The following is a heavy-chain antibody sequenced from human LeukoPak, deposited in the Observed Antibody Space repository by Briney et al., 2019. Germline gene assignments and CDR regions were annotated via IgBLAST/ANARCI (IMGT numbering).Heavy chain of an antibody. D-gene: IGHD2-15*01. V-gene: IGHV4-39*01. Sequence: SETLSLTCTVSGGSISSSSYYWGWIRQPPGKGLEWIGSIYYSGSTYYNPSLKSRVTISVDTSKNQFSLKLSSVTAADTAVYYCARQTNCSGGSCYSQGHPFDYWGQGTLVTVSS. J-gene: IGHJ4*02. CDR1: GGSISSSSYY. CDR2: IYYSGST. CDR3: ARQTNCSGGSCYSQGHPFDY.